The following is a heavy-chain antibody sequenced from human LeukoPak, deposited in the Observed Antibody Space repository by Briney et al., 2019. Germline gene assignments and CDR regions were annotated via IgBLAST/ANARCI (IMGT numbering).Heavy chain of an antibody. J-gene: IGHJ4*02. V-gene: IGHV3-48*01. Sequence: GGSLRLSCAAPGFTFSSYSTNWVRQAPGKGLEWVSYISSSSSTIYYADSVKGRFTISRDNAKNSLYLQMNSLRAEDTAVYYCARDIHYDFWSGYPAFDYWGQGTLVTVSS. CDR1: GFTFSSYS. D-gene: IGHD3-3*01. CDR3: ARDIHYDFWSGYPAFDY. CDR2: ISSSSSTI.